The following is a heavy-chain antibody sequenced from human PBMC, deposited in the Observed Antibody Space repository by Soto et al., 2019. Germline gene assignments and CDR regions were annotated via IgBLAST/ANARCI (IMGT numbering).Heavy chain of an antibody. CDR2: IYPDDSET. J-gene: IGHJ4*02. V-gene: IGHV5-51*01. CDR1: GYSFSTYW. Sequence: GESLKISCKGSGYSFSTYWIAWVRQMPGKGLEWMGIIYPDDSETRYSPSFQGHVTISADKSFSTAYLQWTSLKASDSAMYFCARQGPGSYWGQGTLVTVSS. CDR3: ARQGPGSY.